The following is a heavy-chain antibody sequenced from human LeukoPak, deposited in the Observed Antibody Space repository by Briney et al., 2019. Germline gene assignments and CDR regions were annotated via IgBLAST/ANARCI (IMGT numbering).Heavy chain of an antibody. CDR1: GGSISSYF. J-gene: IGHJ5*02. Sequence: PSETLSLTCTVSGGSISSYFWSWIRQPPGKGLEWIGYIYYSGITNYHPSLKSRVTISVDTSKNQFSLKLSSVTAADTAVYYCARHDSNKSGGGFDPWGQGTLVTVSS. V-gene: IGHV4-59*08. CDR2: IYYSGIT. CDR3: ARHDSNKSGGGFDP. D-gene: IGHD4-11*01.